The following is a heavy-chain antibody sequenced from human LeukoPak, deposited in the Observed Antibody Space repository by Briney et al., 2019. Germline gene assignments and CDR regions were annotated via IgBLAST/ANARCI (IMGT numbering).Heavy chain of an antibody. J-gene: IGHJ4*02. V-gene: IGHV4-31*03. CDR1: GVSINSGGYY. D-gene: IGHD1-1*01. CDR2: IYYSGNT. Sequence: PSETLSLTCTVSGVSINSGGYYWSWIRQHQGKGLEWIGYIYYSGNTYYNPSLKSRVTISVDTSKNQFSLKVSSVTAADTAVYYCARETGTSEIDYWGQGTLVTVSS. CDR3: ARETGTSEIDY.